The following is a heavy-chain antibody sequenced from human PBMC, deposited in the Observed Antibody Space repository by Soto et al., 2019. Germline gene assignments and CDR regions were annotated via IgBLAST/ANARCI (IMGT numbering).Heavy chain of an antibody. Sequence: GGSLRLSCAASGFTFSSYAMHWVRQAPGKGLEWVAVISYDGSNKYYADSVKGRFTISRDNSKNTLYLQMNSLRAEDTAVYYCARGYGSGSSAFDYWGQGTLVTVSS. J-gene: IGHJ4*02. D-gene: IGHD3-10*01. CDR3: ARGYGSGSSAFDY. CDR2: ISYDGSNK. CDR1: GFTFSSYA. V-gene: IGHV3-30-3*01.